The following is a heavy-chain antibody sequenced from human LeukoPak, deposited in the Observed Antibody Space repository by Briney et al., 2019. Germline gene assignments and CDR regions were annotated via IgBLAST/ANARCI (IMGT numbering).Heavy chain of an antibody. V-gene: IGHV4-39*01. CDR3: AGHVEMATIVGVTDY. CDR1: LGSVRSSCYN. Sequence: SETLSLTCPVSLGSVRSSCYNRDWISQPPGKGLEWIGSIYYSGSTYYNPSLKSRVTISVDTSKKQFSLKLSSVTAADTAVYYWAGHVEMATIVGVTDYWGQGTLVTVSS. J-gene: IGHJ4*02. D-gene: IGHD5-24*01. CDR2: IYYSGST.